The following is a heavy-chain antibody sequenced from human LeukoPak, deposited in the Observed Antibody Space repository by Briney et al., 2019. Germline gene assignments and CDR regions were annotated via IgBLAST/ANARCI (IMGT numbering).Heavy chain of an antibody. J-gene: IGHJ4*02. CDR2: ISSRASTL. CDR1: GFTFSSYE. D-gene: IGHD3-10*01. V-gene: IGHV3-48*03. CDR3: ARDPRYGSGANDY. Sequence: GGSLRLSCAASGFTFSSYEMNWVRQAPGKGLEWVSYISSRASTLYYADSVKGRFTISRDNAKNSLYLQMNSLRAEDTAVYYCARDPRYGSGANDYWGQGTLVTVSS.